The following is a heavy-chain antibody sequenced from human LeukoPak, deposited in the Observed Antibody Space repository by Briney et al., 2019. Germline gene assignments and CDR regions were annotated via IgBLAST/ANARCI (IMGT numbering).Heavy chain of an antibody. CDR1: GFTFSSYG. Sequence: GRSLRLSCAASGFTFSSYGMHGVRQAPGKGLEWVAVISYDGSNKYYADSVKGRFTISRDNSKNTLYLQMNSLRAEDTAVYYCAKSAPEYYDFWSGADYWGQGTLVTVSS. CDR3: AKSAPEYYDFWSGADY. CDR2: ISYDGSNK. V-gene: IGHV3-30*18. D-gene: IGHD3-3*01. J-gene: IGHJ4*02.